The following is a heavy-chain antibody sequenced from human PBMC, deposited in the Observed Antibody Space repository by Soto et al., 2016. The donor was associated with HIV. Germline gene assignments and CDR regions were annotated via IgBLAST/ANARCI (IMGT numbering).Heavy chain of an antibody. D-gene: IGHD3-22*01. CDR2: IYSGGNT. Sequence: EVQLVESGGGLVQPGGSLRLSCAASGLSVSSNYMSWVRQPPGKGPEWVSVIYSGGNTYYADSVKGRFTISRDSSKNTLYLQMNSLRAEDTAVYYCTSNYYSDWGQGTLVTVSS. V-gene: IGHV3-66*01. J-gene: IGHJ4*02. CDR1: GLSVSSNY. CDR3: TSNYYSD.